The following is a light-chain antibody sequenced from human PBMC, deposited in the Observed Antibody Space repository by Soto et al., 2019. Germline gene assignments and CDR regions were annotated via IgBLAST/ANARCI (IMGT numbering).Light chain of an antibody. J-gene: IGKJ4*01. CDR2: GAS. CDR1: PAISRW. CDR3: QQANSFPPT. V-gene: IGKV1-12*01. Sequence: DIQMTQSPSSVSASVGDRVTITCRASPAISRWGAWYQQKPGKAPELLIYGASSLQSGVPSRFSGSGFGTNFTLTISSLQPEDFATYYCQQANSFPPTFGGGTKVEIK.